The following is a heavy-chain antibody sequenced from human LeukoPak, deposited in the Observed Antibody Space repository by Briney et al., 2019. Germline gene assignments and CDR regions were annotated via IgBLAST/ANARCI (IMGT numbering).Heavy chain of an antibody. CDR3: ARDIIYDGAFDI. CDR2: IYSGGST. V-gene: IGHV3-53*01. Sequence: GGSLRLACAASGFTFSSYSMNWVRQAPGKGLEWVSVIYSGGSTYYADSVKGRFTISRDNSKNTLYLQMNSLRAEDTAVYYCARDIIYDGAFDIWGQGTMVTVSS. D-gene: IGHD3-22*01. J-gene: IGHJ3*02. CDR1: GFTFSSYS.